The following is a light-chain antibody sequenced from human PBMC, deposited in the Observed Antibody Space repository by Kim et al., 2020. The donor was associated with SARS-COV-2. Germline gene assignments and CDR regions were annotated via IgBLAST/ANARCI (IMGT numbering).Light chain of an antibody. CDR3: NSRDSSGNHLV. J-gene: IGLJ3*02. CDR2: GRN. Sequence: ALGQTVRITSQGDSLRNYYASWYQQKPRQAPVVVIYGRNDRPSGIPDRFSGSNSGNTASLTITGAQAEDEADYYCNSRDSSGNHLVFGGGTKVTVL. CDR1: SLRNYY. V-gene: IGLV3-19*01.